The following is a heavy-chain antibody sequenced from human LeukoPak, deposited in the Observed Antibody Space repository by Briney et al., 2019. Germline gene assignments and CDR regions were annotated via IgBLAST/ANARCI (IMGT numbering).Heavy chain of an antibody. CDR1: GFTFSSYS. CDR2: ISSSSSYI. CDR3: ARDVVVVAATSAFDI. D-gene: IGHD2-15*01. V-gene: IGHV3-21*01. Sequence: PGGSPRLSCAASGFTFSSYSMNWVRQAPGKGLEWVSSISSSSSYIYYADSVKGRFTISRDNAKNSLYLQMNSLRAEDTAVYYCARDVVVVAATSAFDIWGQGTMVTVSS. J-gene: IGHJ3*02.